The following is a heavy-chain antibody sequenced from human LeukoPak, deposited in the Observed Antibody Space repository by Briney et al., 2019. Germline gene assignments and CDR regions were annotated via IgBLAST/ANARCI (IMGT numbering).Heavy chain of an antibody. CDR3: AKDASDFGDSYFDH. J-gene: IGHJ4*02. D-gene: IGHD4-17*01. CDR2: LWFDGSHE. CDR1: GFNFNNYG. V-gene: IGHV3-33*06. Sequence: PGGSLRLSCEASGFNFNNYGMHWVRQAPGKGLEWVAALWFDGSHEYYEDSVKGRFTISRDNFKNTLFIEMNALTAGDTAIYYCAKDASDFGDSYFDHWGQGTPVTVSS.